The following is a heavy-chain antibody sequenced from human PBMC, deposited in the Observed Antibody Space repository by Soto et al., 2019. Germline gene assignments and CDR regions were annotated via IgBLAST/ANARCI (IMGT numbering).Heavy chain of an antibody. CDR2: IYYTGST. CDR1: GGTITNYY. CDR3: ARDQNRGLPYSSGWNPVVLDGMDV. D-gene: IGHD6-19*01. V-gene: IGHV4-59*01. Sequence: SETLSLTYIVSGGTITNYYWSWIRQSPGKGLEWIGCIYYTGSTNYNPSLKSRVSISVDMFKNQLSLSLRSVTAADTAVYYCARDQNRGLPYSSGWNPVVLDGMDVWAQGTTVTGS. J-gene: IGHJ6*02.